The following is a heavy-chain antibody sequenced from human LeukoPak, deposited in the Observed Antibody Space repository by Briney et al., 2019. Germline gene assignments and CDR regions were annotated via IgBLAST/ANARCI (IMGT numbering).Heavy chain of an antibody. J-gene: IGHJ6*03. V-gene: IGHV1-24*01. Sequence: GASVKVSCKVSGYTLTELSMHWVRQAPGKGLEWMGGFDPEDGETIYAQKFQGRVTMTEDTSTDTAYMELSSLRSEDTAVYYCATDLGTVTTDYYYMDVWGKGTTVTVSS. CDR3: ATDLGTVTTDYYYMDV. D-gene: IGHD4-17*01. CDR2: FDPEDGET. CDR1: GYTLTELS.